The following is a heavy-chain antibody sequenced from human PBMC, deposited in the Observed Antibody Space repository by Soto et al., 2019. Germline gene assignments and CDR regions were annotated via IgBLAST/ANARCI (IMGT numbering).Heavy chain of an antibody. CDR2: IYYSGVT. J-gene: IGHJ6*02. D-gene: IGHD6-13*01. CDR3: AREGTSSWSGDYGMDV. CDR1: GGSMRSYY. V-gene: IGHV4-59*01. Sequence: SETLSLTCTVSGGSMRSYYWSWIRQPPGKGLEWIGYIYYSGVTNYNPPPKSRVTMSVDTSNNQFFLKLNSVTAADTAVYYCAREGTSSWSGDYGMDVWGQGTMVTVS.